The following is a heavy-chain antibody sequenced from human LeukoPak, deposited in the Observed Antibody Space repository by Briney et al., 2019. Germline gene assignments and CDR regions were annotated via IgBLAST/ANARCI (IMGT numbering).Heavy chain of an antibody. CDR3: ARGDSSVGLIY. Sequence: SETLSLTCTVSGCSISSNNWSWIRQPPGKGLEWIGYIHYSGSTNYNPSLKSRVTISVDSSKNQFSLKLSSVTAADTAVYYCARGDSSVGLIYWGQGTLVTVSS. CDR1: GCSISSNN. D-gene: IGHD1-26*01. J-gene: IGHJ4*02. V-gene: IGHV4-59*12. CDR2: IHYSGST.